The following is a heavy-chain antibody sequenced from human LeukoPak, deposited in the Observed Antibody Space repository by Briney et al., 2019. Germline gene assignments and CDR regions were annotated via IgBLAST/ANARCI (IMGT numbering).Heavy chain of an antibody. V-gene: IGHV3-7*01. CDR2: IKQDGSEK. CDR1: GFTFSSYW. Sequence: GGSLRLSCAGSGFTFSSYWMSWVRQAPGKGLEWVANIKQDGSEKYYVESVKGRFTISRDNAKNSLFLQMNSLRVEDTAVYYCARYRAFDIWGQGTMVTVSS. J-gene: IGHJ3*02. CDR3: ARYRAFDI.